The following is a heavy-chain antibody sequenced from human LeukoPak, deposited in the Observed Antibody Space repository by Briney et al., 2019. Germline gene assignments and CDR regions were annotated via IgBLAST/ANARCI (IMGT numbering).Heavy chain of an antibody. J-gene: IGHJ4*02. CDR1: GYSISSGYY. V-gene: IGHV4-61*01. CDR2: IYYSGST. Sequence: SETLSLTXTVSGYSISSGYYWGWIRQPPGKGLEWIGYIYYSGSTNYNPSLKSRVTISVDTSKNQFSLKLSSVTAADTAVYYCARVPIFGVVPLFDYWGQGTLVTVSS. CDR3: ARVPIFGVVPLFDY. D-gene: IGHD3-3*01.